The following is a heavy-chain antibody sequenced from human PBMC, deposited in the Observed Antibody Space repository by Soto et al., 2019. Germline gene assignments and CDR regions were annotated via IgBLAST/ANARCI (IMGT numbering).Heavy chain of an antibody. Sequence: GGSLRLSCAASGFTFIGYGMHWVRQAPGKGLEWVSGISYDASNKFYGDSVKGRFTISRDNSKNTLYLQMNSLRGEDTAVYYCAKDQRGQYGQLDYWGQGTLVTVSS. CDR1: GFTFIGYG. V-gene: IGHV3-30*18. D-gene: IGHD6-25*01. CDR2: ISYDASNK. J-gene: IGHJ4*02. CDR3: AKDQRGQYGQLDY.